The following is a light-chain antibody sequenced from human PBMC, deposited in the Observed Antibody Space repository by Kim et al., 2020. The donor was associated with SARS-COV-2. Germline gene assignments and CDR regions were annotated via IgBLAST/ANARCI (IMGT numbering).Light chain of an antibody. CDR1: GPGTSN. Sequence: QTGKITRQEDGPGTSNANRFKQKPPQAPLLVIYDKHNRPSGSPDRFSGSSAGSTASLTITGAQAEDEAAYYCNSRDTSGTHLLFGGGTKLSVL. CDR2: DKH. CDR3: NSRDTSGTHLL. J-gene: IGLJ3*02. V-gene: IGLV3-19*01.